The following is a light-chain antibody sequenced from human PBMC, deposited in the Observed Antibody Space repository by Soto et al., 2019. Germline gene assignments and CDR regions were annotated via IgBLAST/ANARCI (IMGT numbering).Light chain of an antibody. V-gene: IGKV3-11*01. J-gene: IGKJ4*01. CDR2: DAS. Sequence: EIVLTQSPATLSLSPGERATLSCRASQSVSKYLAWYQQKPGQAPRLLIYDASNRATGIPARFSGSGSGTDFTLTISSLEPEEFAVYYCQQRSNWPLAFGGGTKVEI. CDR1: QSVSKY. CDR3: QQRSNWPLA.